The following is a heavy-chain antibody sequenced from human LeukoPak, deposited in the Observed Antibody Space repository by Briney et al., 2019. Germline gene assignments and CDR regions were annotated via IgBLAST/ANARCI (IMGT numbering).Heavy chain of an antibody. CDR2: ISSSSSTI. V-gene: IGHV3-48*02. CDR3: ARGRRYYDSSGPTGVYYFDY. CDR1: GFTFSSYS. D-gene: IGHD3-22*01. Sequence: GGSLRLSCAASGFTFSSYSMNWVRQAPGKGLEWVSYISSSSSTIYYADSVKGRFTISRDNAKNSLYLQMNILRDEDTAVYYCARGRRYYDSSGPTGVYYFDYWGQGTLVTVSS. J-gene: IGHJ4*02.